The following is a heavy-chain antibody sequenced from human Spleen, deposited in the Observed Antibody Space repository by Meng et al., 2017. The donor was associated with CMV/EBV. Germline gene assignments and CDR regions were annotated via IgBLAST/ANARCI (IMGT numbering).Heavy chain of an antibody. CDR2: ISWDGGST. V-gene: IGHV3-43*01. D-gene: IGHD5-24*01. Sequence: GGSLRLSCAASGFTFDDYAMHWVRQAPGKGLEWVSLISWDGGSTYYADSVKGRFTISRDNSKNTVFLQMNSLRTDDTALYSCARDVERYYFYYGMVVWGQGTTVTVSS. CDR1: GFTFDDYA. CDR3: ARDVERYYFYYGMVV. J-gene: IGHJ6*02.